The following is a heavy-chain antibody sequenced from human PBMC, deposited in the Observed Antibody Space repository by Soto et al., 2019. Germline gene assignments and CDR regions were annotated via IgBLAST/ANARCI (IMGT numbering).Heavy chain of an antibody. CDR2: IWYDGNKK. V-gene: IGHV3-30-3*01. D-gene: IGHD6-13*01. CDR3: ARLAGYWGSWYGGYFDY. CDR1: GFTLSSYA. Sequence: QVQLVESGGGVVQPGRSLRLSCAASGFTLSSYAMHWVRQAPGKGREWVAVIWYDGNKKYYADSVKGRFSISRDKSKNTLYLQMNSLRADDTAMYYCARLAGYWGSWYGGYFDYWGQGTLVTVSS. J-gene: IGHJ4*02.